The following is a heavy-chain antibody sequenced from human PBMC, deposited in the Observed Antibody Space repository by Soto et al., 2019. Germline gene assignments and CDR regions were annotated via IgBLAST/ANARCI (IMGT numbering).Heavy chain of an antibody. CDR3: TRDLDIGHRGYRKSNV. J-gene: IGHJ6*03. D-gene: IGHD5-12*01. Sequence: XETLSLTCTISGCSISSYYWSWIRQTPGKGLEWIGYVYFSGSTNYNPSLKSRVLISIDTSRNQFSLKLNSVTAADTAVYYCTRDLDIGHRGYRKSNVWGKGKTVTVS. V-gene: IGHV4-59*01. CDR1: GCSISSYY. CDR2: VYFSGST.